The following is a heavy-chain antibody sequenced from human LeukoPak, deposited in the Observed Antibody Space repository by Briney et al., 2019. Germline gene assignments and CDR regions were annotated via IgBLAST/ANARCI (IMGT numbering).Heavy chain of an antibody. Sequence: SETLSLTCTVSGGSISSGDYYWSWIRQPPGKGLEWIGYIYYSGSTYYNPSLKSRVTISVDTSKNQFSLKLSSVTAADTAVYYCARRRYCSSTSCPYWYFDPWGRGTLVTVSS. V-gene: IGHV4-30-4*08. D-gene: IGHD2-2*01. CDR2: IYYSGST. CDR3: ARRRYCSSTSCPYWYFDP. CDR1: GGSISSGDYY. J-gene: IGHJ2*01.